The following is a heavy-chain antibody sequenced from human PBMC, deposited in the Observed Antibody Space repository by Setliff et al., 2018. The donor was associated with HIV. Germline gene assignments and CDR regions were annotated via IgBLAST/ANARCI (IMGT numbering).Heavy chain of an antibody. CDR1: SGSISTYY. CDR3: ARDPNTGWYYLDF. J-gene: IGHJ4*02. V-gene: IGHV4-4*08. D-gene: IGHD6-19*01. CDR2: ITYSGSA. Sequence: SETLSLTCTVSSGSISTYYWTWIRQPPGKGLEWIGYITYSGSAYYNPSLKSRVTISIDTSNNQISLRLSSVTAADTAVYYCARDPNTGWYYLDFWGPGALVTVSS.